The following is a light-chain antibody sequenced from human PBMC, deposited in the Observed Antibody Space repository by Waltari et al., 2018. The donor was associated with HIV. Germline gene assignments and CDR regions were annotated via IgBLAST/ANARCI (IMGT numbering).Light chain of an antibody. CDR2: ANT. CDR3: QSYDSSLSGWV. CDR1: SSNIGSGYD. Sequence: VSGAPGQRVSISCSGGSSNIGSGYDVHWYQQFPGRAPKVLIYANTNRPSGVPDRFSGSKSGYSASLVITGLQAEDDADYYCQSYDSSLSGWVFGGGIKLTVL. V-gene: IGLV1-40*01. J-gene: IGLJ3*02.